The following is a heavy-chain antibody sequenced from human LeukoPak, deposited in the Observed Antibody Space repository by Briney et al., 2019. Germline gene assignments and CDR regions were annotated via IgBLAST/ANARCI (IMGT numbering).Heavy chain of an antibody. D-gene: IGHD3-22*01. CDR3: AREGISSGYFDY. V-gene: IGHV4-61*01. Sequence: SETLSLTCTVSGGSISSSSYYWGWIRQPPGKGLEWIGYIYYSGSTNYNPSLKSRVTISVDTSKNQFSLKLRSVTAADTAVYYCAREGISSGYFDYWGQGTLVTVSS. CDR1: GGSISSSSYY. J-gene: IGHJ4*02. CDR2: IYYSGST.